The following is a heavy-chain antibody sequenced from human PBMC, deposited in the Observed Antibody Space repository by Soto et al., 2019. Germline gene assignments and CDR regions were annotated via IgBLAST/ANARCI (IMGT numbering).Heavy chain of an antibody. CDR2: VFHNGEP. CDR1: GVSIRSSRYY. J-gene: IGHJ4*02. CDR3: ARHAETAMVTGFDQ. V-gene: IGHV4-39*01. D-gene: IGHD5-18*01. Sequence: QVQLHQSGPGLVEPSETLSLTCTVSGVSIRSSRYYWVWIRQTPEKGLEFIGSVFHNGEPHYIPSLKSRVAMSVDTSKNQFSLTSTSVTAADTGFYYCARHAETAMVTGFDQWGQGTLVTVSS.